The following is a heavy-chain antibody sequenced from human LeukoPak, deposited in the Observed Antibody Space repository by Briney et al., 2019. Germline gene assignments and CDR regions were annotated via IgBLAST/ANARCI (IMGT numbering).Heavy chain of an antibody. CDR1: GFTFSSYA. V-gene: IGHV3-23*01. D-gene: IGHD6-19*01. CDR2: XXGXXGST. CDR3: AKARGFIAVAGTGGYFDY. J-gene: IGHJ4*02. Sequence: GGSLRLSCAASGFTFSSYAMSWVRQAPGKGLEWXSXXXGXXGSTYYADSVKGRFTISRDNSKNTLYLQMNSLRAEDTAVYYCAKARGFIAVAGTGGYFDYWGQGTLVTVSS.